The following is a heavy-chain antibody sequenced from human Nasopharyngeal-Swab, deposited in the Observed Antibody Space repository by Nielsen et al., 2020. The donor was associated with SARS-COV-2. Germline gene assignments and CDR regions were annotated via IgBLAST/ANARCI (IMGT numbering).Heavy chain of an antibody. CDR3: AKSMAYFQLSGTYNLDF. CDR1: GFTFNYFG. Sequence: LKISCAASGFTFNYFGMHWVRQAPGKGLEWVSFISYEGSIRNYIDSVKGRFTVSRDSSKNTVYLQMNSLRPDDTAVYFCAKSMAYFQLSGTYNLDFWGQGTLVTVSS. CDR2: ISYEGSIR. D-gene: IGHD2-21*01. V-gene: IGHV3-30*18. J-gene: IGHJ4*02.